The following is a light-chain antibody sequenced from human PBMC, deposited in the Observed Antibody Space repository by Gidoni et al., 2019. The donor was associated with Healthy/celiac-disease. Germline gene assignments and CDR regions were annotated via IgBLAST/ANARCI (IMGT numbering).Light chain of an antibody. CDR2: WAS. CDR1: QSGLYSSNNKNY. Sequence: DIVMTQSPDSLAVSLGERATINCKSSQSGLYSSNNKNYLACYQQKPGQPPKLLIYWASTRESGVPDRFSGSGSGTDFTLTISSLQAEDVAVYYCQQYYSTPMYTFGQGTNLEIK. CDR3: QQYYSTPMYT. V-gene: IGKV4-1*01. J-gene: IGKJ2*01.